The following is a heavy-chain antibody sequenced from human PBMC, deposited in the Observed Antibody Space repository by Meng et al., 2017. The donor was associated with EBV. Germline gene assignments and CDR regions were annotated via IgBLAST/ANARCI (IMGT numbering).Heavy chain of an antibody. Sequence: QVQLVDVGAEVKKPGASVKVSCKASGYTFTSYDINWVRQATGQGLEWMGWMNPNSGNTGYAQKFQGRVTITRDTSASTAYMELSSLRSEDTAVYYCARSGATIFGVVIPTYYFDYWGQGTLVTVSS. V-gene: IGHV1-8*01. CDR1: GYTFTSYD. CDR3: ARSGATIFGVVIPTYYFDY. D-gene: IGHD3-3*01. J-gene: IGHJ4*02. CDR2: MNPNSGNT.